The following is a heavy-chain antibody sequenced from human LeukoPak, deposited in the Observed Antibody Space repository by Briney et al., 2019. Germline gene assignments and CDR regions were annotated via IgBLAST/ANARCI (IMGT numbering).Heavy chain of an antibody. Sequence: PGGSLRLSCAASGFTFSTYSMNWVRQAPGKGLEWVAYISSSTSSIYYTDSVKGRFTISRDNAKNSLYLQMNSLRAEDTAVYYCAREHSSSSGRAFDIWGQGTMVTVSS. CDR3: AREHSSSSGRAFDI. CDR2: ISSSTSSI. V-gene: IGHV3-48*04. CDR1: GFTFSTYS. D-gene: IGHD6-6*01. J-gene: IGHJ3*02.